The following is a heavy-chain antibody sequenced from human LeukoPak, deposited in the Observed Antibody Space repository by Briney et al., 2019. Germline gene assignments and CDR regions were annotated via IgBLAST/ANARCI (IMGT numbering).Heavy chain of an antibody. D-gene: IGHD2-15*01. J-gene: IGHJ3*02. CDR1: GYTFTSYG. Sequence: GASVKVSCKASGYTFTSYGISWVRQAPGQGLEWMGWISAYNGNTNYAQKLQGRVTMITDTSTSTAYMELRSLRSDDTAVYYCARVGLRCSGGSCYSGHAFDIWGQGTMVTVSS. CDR3: ARVGLRCSGGSCYSGHAFDI. CDR2: ISAYNGNT. V-gene: IGHV1-18*01.